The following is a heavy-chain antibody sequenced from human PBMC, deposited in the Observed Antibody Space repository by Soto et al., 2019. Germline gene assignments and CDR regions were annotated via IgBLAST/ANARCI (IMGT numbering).Heavy chain of an antibody. Sequence: SETLSLTCAVYGGSFSGYYWSWIRQPPGKGLEWIGEINHSGSTNYNPSLKSRVTISVDTSKNQFSLKLSSVTAADTAGYYCARGSGATSNDILTGLFDYWGQGALVTVSS. D-gene: IGHD3-9*01. J-gene: IGHJ4*02. CDR1: GGSFSGYY. CDR3: ARGSGATSNDILTGLFDY. CDR2: INHSGST. V-gene: IGHV4-34*01.